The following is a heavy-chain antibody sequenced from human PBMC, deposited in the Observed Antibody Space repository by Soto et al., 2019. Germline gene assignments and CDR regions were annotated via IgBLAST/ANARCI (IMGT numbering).Heavy chain of an antibody. CDR3: TRVDRGYRYGSSDP. CDR1: GFAFGDYA. V-gene: IGHV3-49*04. D-gene: IGHD5-18*01. CDR2: IRSEAYGGSA. J-gene: IGHJ5*02. Sequence: GSLRLSCRASGFAFGDYAMSWVRQAPGKGLEWVGFIRSEAYGGSAEYAASVQGRFSISRDDSSTTVYLQMNSLKSEDTAVYFCTRVDRGYRYGSSDPWGQGTLVTVSS.